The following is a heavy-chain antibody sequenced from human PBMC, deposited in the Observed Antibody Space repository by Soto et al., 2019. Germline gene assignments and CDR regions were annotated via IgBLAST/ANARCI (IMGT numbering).Heavy chain of an antibody. CDR3: AKDSSPFDDYGGNYFDY. Sequence: PGGSLRLSCAASGFTFSSYAMSWVRQAPGKGLEWVSAISGSGGSTYYADSVKGRFTISRDNSKNTLYLQMNSLRAEDTAVYYCAKDSSPFDDYGGNYFDYWGQGAPGNVS. CDR2: ISGSGGST. D-gene: IGHD4-17*01. CDR1: GFTFSSYA. V-gene: IGHV3-23*01. J-gene: IGHJ4*02.